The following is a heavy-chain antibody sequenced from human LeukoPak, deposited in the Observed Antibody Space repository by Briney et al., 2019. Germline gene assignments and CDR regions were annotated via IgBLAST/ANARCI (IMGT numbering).Heavy chain of an antibody. CDR3: ATNRVGTYDRPFDI. J-gene: IGHJ3*02. V-gene: IGHV4-59*08. D-gene: IGHD1-26*01. CDR1: GGSINSHY. CDR2: IHYTGTT. Sequence: MPSETLSLTCIVSGGSINSHYWSWIRQPPGKGLEWIGDIHYTGTTKYNPSVKSRVTISIDTSKNQFSLELSSETATDTAVYFCATNRVGTYDRPFDIWGQGTMVTVSS.